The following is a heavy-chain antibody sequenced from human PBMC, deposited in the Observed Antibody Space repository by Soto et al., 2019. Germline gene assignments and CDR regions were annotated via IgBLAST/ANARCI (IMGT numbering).Heavy chain of an antibody. Sequence: QVQLVQSGAEEKKPGASVKVSCKASGYTFTSYAMHWVRQAPGQRLEWMGWINAGNGNTKYSQKFQGRVTITRDTSASTDDRELSSMRSEETAVYYCARDRGYYDSSGYHPWGQGTLVTVSS. CDR3: ARDRGYYDSSGYHP. V-gene: IGHV1-3*05. CDR1: GYTFTSYA. D-gene: IGHD3-22*01. J-gene: IGHJ4*02. CDR2: INAGNGNT.